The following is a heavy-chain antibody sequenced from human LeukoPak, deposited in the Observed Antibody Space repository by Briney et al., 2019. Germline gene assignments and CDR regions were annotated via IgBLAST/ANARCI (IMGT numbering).Heavy chain of an antibody. CDR3: ARSTLYDSSEGD. J-gene: IGHJ4*02. CDR1: GGSISSSSYY. CDR2: IYYSGST. Sequence: SETLSLTCTVSGGSISSSSYYWGWIRQPPGKGLEWIGSIYYSGSTYYNPSLKSRVTISVDTSKNQFSLKLSSVTAADTAVYYCARSTLYDSSEGDWGQGTLVTVSS. D-gene: IGHD3-22*01. V-gene: IGHV4-39*07.